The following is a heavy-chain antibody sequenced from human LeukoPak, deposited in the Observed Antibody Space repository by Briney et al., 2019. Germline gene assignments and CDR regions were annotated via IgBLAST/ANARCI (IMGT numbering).Heavy chain of an antibody. CDR3: ARLDLVSGYGY. Sequence: GGSLRLSCAVSGFTVSNNYMSWVRQGPGKGLEWVSVMYSGGTTVYADSVKGRLTISRDKSRNTVYLQMNSLRVEDTAVYYCARLDLVSGYGYWGQGTLVTVSS. V-gene: IGHV3-66*04. CDR1: GFTVSNNY. J-gene: IGHJ4*02. CDR2: MYSGGTT. D-gene: IGHD3-9*01.